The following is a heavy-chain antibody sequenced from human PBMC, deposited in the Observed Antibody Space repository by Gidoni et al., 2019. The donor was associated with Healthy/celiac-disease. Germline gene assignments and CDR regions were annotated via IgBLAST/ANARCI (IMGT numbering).Heavy chain of an antibody. CDR2: INPSGGST. V-gene: IGHV1-46*03. D-gene: IGHD1-26*01. J-gene: IGHJ4*02. CDR1: GYTFTSYY. CDR3: ARVGAKYYFDY. Sequence: QVQLVQSGAEVKKPGASVQVSCKASGYTFTSYYMHWVRQAPGQGLEWMGIINPSGGSTSYAQKFQGRVTMTRDTSTSTVYMELSSLRSEDTAVYYCARVGAKYYFDYWGQGTLVTVSS.